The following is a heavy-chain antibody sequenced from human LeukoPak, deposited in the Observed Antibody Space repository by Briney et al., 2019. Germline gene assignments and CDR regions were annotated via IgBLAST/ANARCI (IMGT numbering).Heavy chain of an antibody. CDR2: ISSGSSTI. V-gene: IGHV3-48*02. J-gene: IGHJ4*02. Sequence: GGSLRLSCAASGFIFSDDNMNWVRQAPGKGLEWVSYISSGSSTIYYADSVKGRFTISRDNAKNSLYLQMNSLTDEDTAVYSCAREPPGNYDSSGHYYAYFDCWGQGTLVTVSS. CDR1: GFIFSDDN. CDR3: AREPPGNYDSSGHYYAYFDC. D-gene: IGHD3-22*01.